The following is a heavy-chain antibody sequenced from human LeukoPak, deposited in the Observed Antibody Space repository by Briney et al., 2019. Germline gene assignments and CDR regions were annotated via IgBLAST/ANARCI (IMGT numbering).Heavy chain of an antibody. Sequence: GGSLRLSCAASVFTLSGYSINWVRHAPRKGLEGVSVIWPNAATTSYADYVQGRFNISRDNAQNTVYLQMNSLRAEDTAIYYCAKDQRPDTGYDIDTWGQGSLVTVSS. CDR1: VFTLSGYS. J-gene: IGHJ5*02. CDR2: IWPNAATT. CDR3: AKDQRPDTGYDIDT. V-gene: IGHV3-23*01. D-gene: IGHD5-12*01.